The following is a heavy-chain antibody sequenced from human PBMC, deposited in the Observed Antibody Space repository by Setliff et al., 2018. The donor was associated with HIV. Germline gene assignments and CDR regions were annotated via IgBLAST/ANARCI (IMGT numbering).Heavy chain of an antibody. D-gene: IGHD3-10*01. CDR3: ARKLRPGHGVDV. CDR2: IGQDGSEK. CDR1: GFTFSDAW. J-gene: IGHJ6*02. V-gene: IGHV3-7*01. Sequence: GGSLRLSCAGSGFTFSDAWITWVRQAPGKGLEWVANIGQDGSEKNYVDSVKGRFTISRDNAKNSMDLQMNSLRAEDTAIYYCARKLRPGHGVDVWGQGTTVTVSS.